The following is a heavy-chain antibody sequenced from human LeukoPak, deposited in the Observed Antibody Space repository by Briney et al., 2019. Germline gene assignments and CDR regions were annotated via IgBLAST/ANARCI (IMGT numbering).Heavy chain of an antibody. D-gene: IGHD1-26*01. J-gene: IGHJ3*02. CDR3: ARASTQWELLGDAFDI. CDR2: IYYSGST. V-gene: IGHV4-39*07. CDR1: GVSISSSYSY. Sequence: SETLSLTCTVSGVSISSSYSYWGWIRQPPGKGLEWIGSIYYSGSTYYTPSLKSRVTISVDTSKNQFSLKLSSVTAADTAVYYCARASTQWELLGDAFDIWGQGTMVTVSS.